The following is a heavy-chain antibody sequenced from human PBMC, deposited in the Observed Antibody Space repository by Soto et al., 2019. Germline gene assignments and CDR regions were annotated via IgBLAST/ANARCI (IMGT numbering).Heavy chain of an antibody. Sequence: SETLSLTCTVSGGSIGNYYCSWIRQPPGNGLEWIGYIYYSGSTNYNPSLKSRVTISVDTSKNQFSLKLSSVTAADTAVYYCARAGAATLSDYWGQGTLVTVSS. D-gene: IGHD2-15*01. CDR1: GGSIGNYY. CDR3: ARAGAATLSDY. J-gene: IGHJ4*02. CDR2: IYYSGST. V-gene: IGHV4-59*01.